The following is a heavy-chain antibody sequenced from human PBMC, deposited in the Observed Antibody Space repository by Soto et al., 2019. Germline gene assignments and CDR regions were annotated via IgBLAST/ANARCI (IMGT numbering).Heavy chain of an antibody. CDR3: ASPVGYCSGGSCPDDAFDI. Sequence: QVQLQESGPGLVKPSGTLSLTCAVSSGSISSSNWWSWVRQPPGKGLEWIGEIYHSGSTNYNPSLKSRVTISVDKSKNQFSLKLSSVTAADTAVYYCASPVGYCSGGSCPDDAFDIWGQGTMVTVSS. CDR1: SGSISSSNW. D-gene: IGHD2-15*01. CDR2: IYHSGST. J-gene: IGHJ3*02. V-gene: IGHV4-4*02.